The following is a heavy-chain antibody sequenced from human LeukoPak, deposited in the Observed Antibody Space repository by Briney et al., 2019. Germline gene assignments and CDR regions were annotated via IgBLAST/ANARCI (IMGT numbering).Heavy chain of an antibody. J-gene: IGHJ4*02. CDR3: AILYYDSSGYHDY. CDR2: INHSGST. D-gene: IGHD3-22*01. Sequence: SETLSLTCAVYGGSFSGYYWGWIRQPPGKGLEWIGEINHSGSTNYNPSLKSRVTISVDTSKNQFSLKLSSVTAADTAVYYCAILYYDSSGYHDYWGQGTLVTVSS. CDR1: GGSFSGYY. V-gene: IGHV4-34*01.